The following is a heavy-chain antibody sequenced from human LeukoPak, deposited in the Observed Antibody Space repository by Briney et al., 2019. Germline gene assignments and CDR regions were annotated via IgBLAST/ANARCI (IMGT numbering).Heavy chain of an antibody. CDR2: IYYSGST. CDR1: GGSISSSSYY. J-gene: IGHJ3*02. Sequence: SETLSLTCTVSGGSISSSSYYWGWIRQPPGKGLEWIGSIYYSGSTYYNPSLKSRVTISVDTSKNQFSLKLSSVTAADTAVYYCARGGDDRGAFDIWGQGTMVTVSS. CDR3: ARGGDDRGAFDI. D-gene: IGHD1-14*01. V-gene: IGHV4-39*07.